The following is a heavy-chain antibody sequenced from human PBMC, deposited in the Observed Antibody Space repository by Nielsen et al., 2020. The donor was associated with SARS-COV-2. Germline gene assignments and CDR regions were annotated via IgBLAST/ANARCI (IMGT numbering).Heavy chain of an antibody. Sequence: GESLKISCAASGFTFSSYAMSWVRQAPGKGLEWVSAISGSGGSTYYADSVKGRFTISRDNSKNTLYLQMNSLRAEDTAVYYCAKGSFGVVTPFDYWGQGTLVTVSS. CDR2: ISGSGGST. CDR1: GFTFSSYA. J-gene: IGHJ4*02. CDR3: AKGSFGVVTPFDY. D-gene: IGHD3-3*01. V-gene: IGHV3-23*01.